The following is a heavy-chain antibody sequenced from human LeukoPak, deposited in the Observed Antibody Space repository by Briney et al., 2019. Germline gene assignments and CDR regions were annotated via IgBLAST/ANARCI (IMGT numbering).Heavy chain of an antibody. J-gene: IGHJ5*02. CDR3: AKFGGIVVVPAAIRDNWFDP. D-gene: IGHD2-2*01. Sequence: PGGSLRLSCAASGFTFSSYSMNWVRQAPGKGLEWVSAISGSGGSTYYADSVKGRFTISRDNSKNTLYLQMNSLRAEDTAVYYCAKFGGIVVVPAAIRDNWFDPWGQGTLVTVSS. CDR1: GFTFSSYS. V-gene: IGHV3-23*01. CDR2: ISGSGGST.